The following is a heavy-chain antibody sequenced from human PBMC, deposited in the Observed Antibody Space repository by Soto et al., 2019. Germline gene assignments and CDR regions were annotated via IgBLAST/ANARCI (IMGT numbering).Heavy chain of an antibody. CDR1: GYSFTSYG. CDR2: ISAYNGNT. CDR3: ARDSTAAVAGLFDY. D-gene: IGHD6-19*01. J-gene: IGHJ4*02. Sequence: ASVKVSCKASGYSFTSYGISWVRQAPGQGLEWMGWISAYNGNTNYAQKLQGRVTMTTDTSTSTAYMELRSLRSDDTAVYYCARDSTAAVAGLFDYWGQGTLVTVSS. V-gene: IGHV1-18*01.